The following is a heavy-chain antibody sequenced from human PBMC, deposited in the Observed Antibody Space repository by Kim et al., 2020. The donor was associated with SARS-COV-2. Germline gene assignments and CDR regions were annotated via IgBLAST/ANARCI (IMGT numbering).Heavy chain of an antibody. Sequence: EWIGSIYYSGSTYYNPSLKSRVTISVDTSKNQFSLKLSSVTAADTAVYYCARQPVLRYFDWLSDYYMDVWGKGTTVTVSS. D-gene: IGHD3-9*01. V-gene: IGHV4-39*01. J-gene: IGHJ6*03. CDR2: IYYSGST. CDR3: ARQPVLRYFDWLSDYYMDV.